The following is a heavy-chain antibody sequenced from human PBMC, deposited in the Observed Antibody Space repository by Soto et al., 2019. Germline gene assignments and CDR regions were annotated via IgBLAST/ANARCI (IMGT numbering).Heavy chain of an antibody. CDR2: IWYDGSNK. D-gene: IGHD4-17*01. J-gene: IGHJ6*02. CDR1: GFTFSSYG. CDR3: ARFHRGDYGLNYYYYGMDV. Sequence: QVQLVESGGGVVQPGRSLRLSCAASGFTFSSYGMHWVRQAPGKGLEWVAVIWYDGSNKYYADSVKGRFTISRDNSKNTLYLQMNSLRAEDTAVYYCARFHRGDYGLNYYYYGMDVWGQGPTVTVSS. V-gene: IGHV3-33*01.